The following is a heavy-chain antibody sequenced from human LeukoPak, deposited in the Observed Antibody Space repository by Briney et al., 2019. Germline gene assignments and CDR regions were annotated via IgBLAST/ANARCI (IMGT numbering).Heavy chain of an antibody. CDR3: ARDSSVAAAGRVASLQH. V-gene: IGHV3-21*01. J-gene: IGHJ1*01. CDR1: GFTFSSYA. Sequence: GGSLRLSCAASGFTFSSYAMNWVRQAPGKGLEWVSSIRSSSSSIYYADSVKGRFTISRDNAKSSVYLQMNSLRAADTAVYYCARDSSVAAAGRVASLQHWGQGTLVTVSS. CDR2: IRSSSSSI. D-gene: IGHD6-13*01.